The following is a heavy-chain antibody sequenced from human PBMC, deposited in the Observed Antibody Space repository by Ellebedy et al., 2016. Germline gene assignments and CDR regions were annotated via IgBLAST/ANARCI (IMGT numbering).Heavy chain of an antibody. CDR2: INGDGSST. J-gene: IGHJ5*02. CDR1: GFTFSSHW. V-gene: IGHV3-74*03. CDR3: ARGVGSGWFDP. D-gene: IGHD2-15*01. Sequence: GESLKISCAASGFTFSSHWMHWVRQGPGKGLVWVSRINGDGSSTSYADSVKGRFTISRDNAKNTLYLQMNSLRAEDTAVYYCARGVGSGWFDPWGQGTLVTVSS.